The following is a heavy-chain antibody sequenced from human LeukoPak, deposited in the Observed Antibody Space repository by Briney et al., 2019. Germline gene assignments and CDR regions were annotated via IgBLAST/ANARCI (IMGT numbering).Heavy chain of an antibody. Sequence: TGGSLRLSCAASGFTFSSYAMHWVRQAPGKGLEYVSAISSNGDNTYYANSVKGGFTISRDNSKNTLYLQMASLRGEDTAVYYCARAPREGFSGSYHDYWGQGTLVTVSS. CDR1: GFTFSSYA. CDR3: ARAPREGFSGSYHDY. J-gene: IGHJ4*02. CDR2: ISSNGDNT. V-gene: IGHV3-64*01. D-gene: IGHD1-26*01.